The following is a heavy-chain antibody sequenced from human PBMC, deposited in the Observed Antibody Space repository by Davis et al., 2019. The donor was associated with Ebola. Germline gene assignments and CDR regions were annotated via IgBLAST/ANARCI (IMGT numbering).Heavy chain of an antibody. CDR3: ARTSIVGTTTTASDI. V-gene: IGHV1-46*01. D-gene: IGHD1-26*01. CDR1: GYTFTNYY. J-gene: IGHJ3*02. CDR2: INPNDGRT. Sequence: AASVKVSCKASGYTFTNYYMHWVRQAPGQGLEWMGMINPNDGRTIYAQKFQGRVTMTRDTSTSTVYMELSSLRSEDTAVYFCARTSIVGTTTTASDIWGQGTKVTVSS.